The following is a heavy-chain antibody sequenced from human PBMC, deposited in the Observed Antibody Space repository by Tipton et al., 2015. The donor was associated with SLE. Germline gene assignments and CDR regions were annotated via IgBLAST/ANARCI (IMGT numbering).Heavy chain of an antibody. V-gene: IGHV4-39*07. CDR2: IYYSGST. J-gene: IGHJ6*03. CDR3: ARGPYYYMDV. CDR1: DGSISSSPYY. Sequence: LRLSCTVSDGSISSSPYYWGWIRQSPGKGLEWVGSIYYSGSTYYNPSLKSRVTISVDTSRNQCSLNLTSVTAADTAVYYCARGPYYYMDVWGKGTTVTVSS.